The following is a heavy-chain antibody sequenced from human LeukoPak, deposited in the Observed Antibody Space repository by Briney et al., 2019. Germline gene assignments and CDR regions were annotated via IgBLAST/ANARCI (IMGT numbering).Heavy chain of an antibody. CDR2: IYHSGST. D-gene: IGHD1-26*01. CDR3: ARRAIVDD. CDR1: GYSISSGYY. Sequence: PSETLSLTCAVSGYSISSGYYWGWIRQPPGKGLEWIGSIYHSGSTYYNPSLESRVTISVDTSKNQFSLKLSSVTAADTAVYYCARRAIVDDWGQGTLVTVSS. J-gene: IGHJ4*02. V-gene: IGHV4-38-2*01.